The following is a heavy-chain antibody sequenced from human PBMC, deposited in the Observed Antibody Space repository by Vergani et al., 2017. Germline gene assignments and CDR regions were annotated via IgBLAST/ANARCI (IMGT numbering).Heavy chain of an antibody. CDR2: IHNRGTT. V-gene: IGHV4-38-2*01. D-gene: IGHD2-21*01. CDR3: ASSQGDYWYFDL. J-gene: IGHJ2*01. CDR1: GYSIGSGLY. Sequence: QVRLEESGPGLVQPSETLSLTCSVPGYSIGSGLYSAWLPQSPGGGLQWLTSIHNRGTTYHNPSLKSRVSVSLDTSKNRFSLNLTSVTATDTAVYYCASSQGDYWYFDLWGPGSLVTVSS.